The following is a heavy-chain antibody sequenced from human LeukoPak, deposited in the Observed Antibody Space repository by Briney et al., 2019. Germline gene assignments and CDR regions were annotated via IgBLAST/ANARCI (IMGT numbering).Heavy chain of an antibody. V-gene: IGHV3-53*01. Sequence: GGSLRLSCAASGFTVSSNYMAWVRQAPGEGLEWGSVIYSGDTIYYADSVKGRFTISRDNSKNTLYLQMNSLRAEDTAVCYCAREGSYDGSTMWYFDYWGQGTLVTVSS. D-gene: IGHD3-22*01. CDR2: IYSGDTI. J-gene: IGHJ4*02. CDR3: AREGSYDGSTMWYFDY. CDR1: GFTVSSNY.